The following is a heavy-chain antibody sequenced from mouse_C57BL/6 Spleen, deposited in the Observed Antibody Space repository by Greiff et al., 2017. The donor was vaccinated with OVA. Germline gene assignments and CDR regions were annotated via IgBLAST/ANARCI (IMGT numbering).Heavy chain of an antibody. Sequence: VQLQQPGAELVMPGASVKLSCKASGYAFTSYWMHWVKQRPGQGLEWIGEIDPSDSYTNYNQKFKGKSTLTVDKSSSTAYMQLSSLTSEDSAVYYGARGGTGTGAWFAYWGQGTLVTVSA. V-gene: IGHV1-69*01. J-gene: IGHJ3*01. D-gene: IGHD4-1*01. CDR1: GYAFTSYW. CDR2: IDPSDSYT. CDR3: ARGGTGTGAWFAY.